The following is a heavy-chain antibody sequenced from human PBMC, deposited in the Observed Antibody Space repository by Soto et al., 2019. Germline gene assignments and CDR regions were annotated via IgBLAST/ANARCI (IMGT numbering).Heavy chain of an antibody. CDR3: VMVDNYVTPTPQDA. V-gene: IGHV1-18*01. CDR1: GYIFVNYG. J-gene: IGHJ6*02. Sequence: QVQLMQSGDEVKKPGASVKVSCKASGYIFVNYGIAWVRQAPGQGLEWMGWISPYTGNTHSATKVQGRLTMTTDTYTSTDYMDLGSLTSDDTAVYYCVMVDNYVTPTPQDAWGQGTTVTVSS. CDR2: ISPYTGNT. D-gene: IGHD3-16*01.